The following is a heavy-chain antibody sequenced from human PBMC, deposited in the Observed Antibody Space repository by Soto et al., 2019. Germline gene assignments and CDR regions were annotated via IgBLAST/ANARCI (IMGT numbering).Heavy chain of an antibody. CDR1: GGTFSSYT. CDR3: ARQPLIAAARSQGVPTYRRGNLDY. V-gene: IGHV1-69*02. D-gene: IGHD6-13*01. J-gene: IGHJ4*02. Sequence: GASVKVSCKASGGTFSSYTISWVRQAPGQGLEWMGRIIPILGIANYAQKFQGRVTITADKSTSTAYMELSSLRSEDTAVYYCARQPLIAAARSQGVPTYRRGNLDYWGQRRLVAV. CDR2: IIPILGIA.